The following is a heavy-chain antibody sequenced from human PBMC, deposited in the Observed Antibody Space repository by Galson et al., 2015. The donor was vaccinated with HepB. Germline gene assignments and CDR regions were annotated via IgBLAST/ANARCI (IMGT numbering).Heavy chain of an antibody. CDR3: ARREGDH. J-gene: IGHJ4*02. CDR2: IDSSGTII. D-gene: IGHD1-26*01. Sequence: SLRLSCAASGFTFSDHSMSWIRQAPGKGLEWVSHIDSSGTIIHYADSVKGRFTISRDNGKNSLYLQMNSLRAEDTAVYYCARREGDHCGQGTLVTVSS. CDR1: GFTFSDHS. V-gene: IGHV3-11*01.